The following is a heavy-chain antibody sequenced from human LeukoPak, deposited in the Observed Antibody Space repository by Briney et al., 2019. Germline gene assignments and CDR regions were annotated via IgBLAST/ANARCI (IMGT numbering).Heavy chain of an antibody. CDR1: GGSLSDDY. Sequence: SETLSLTCSASGGSLSDDYWSWIRQPPGKAREWIGYINYGGSTNYNPSLKSRVTMSVDTSKNQFSLNLNSVSAADTAVYYCARRRPAPMVNLEEDVQYYMDVWGSGTTVTVSS. CDR3: ARRRPAPMVNLEEDVQYYMDV. J-gene: IGHJ6*03. V-gene: IGHV4-59*08. D-gene: IGHD5-18*01. CDR2: INYGGST.